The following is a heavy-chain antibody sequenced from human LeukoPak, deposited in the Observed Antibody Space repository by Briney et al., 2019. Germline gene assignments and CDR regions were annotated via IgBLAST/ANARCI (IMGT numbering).Heavy chain of an antibody. CDR2: ISAYNGNT. CDR3: ARDLHRVVVRGVPHYYYYMDV. V-gene: IGHV1-18*01. D-gene: IGHD3-10*01. J-gene: IGHJ6*03. Sequence: ASVKVSCKASGYTFNSYGINWVRQAPGQGLEWMGWISAYNGNTNYAQKFQGRVTMTSDTSTSTAYMELRSLRSDDTAVYYCARDLHRVVVRGVPHYYYYMDVWGKGTTVTISS. CDR1: GYTFNSYG.